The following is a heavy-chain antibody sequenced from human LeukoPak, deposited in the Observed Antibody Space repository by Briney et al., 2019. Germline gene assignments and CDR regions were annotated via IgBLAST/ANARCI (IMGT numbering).Heavy chain of an antibody. J-gene: IGHJ4*02. Sequence: GGSLRLSCAASGFTFGSYAINWVRQAPGKGLEWVSAIRTFGSATYYVDSVKGRFTTSRDDSKNTLFLQMNSLRAEDTAVYYCAKGQELDDGVFDSWGQGTLVTVSS. CDR1: GFTFGSYA. CDR3: AKGQELDDGVFDS. CDR2: IRTFGSAT. V-gene: IGHV3-23*01. D-gene: IGHD1-1*01.